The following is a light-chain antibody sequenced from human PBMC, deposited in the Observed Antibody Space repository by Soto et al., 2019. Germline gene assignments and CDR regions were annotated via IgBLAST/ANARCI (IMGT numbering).Light chain of an antibody. J-gene: IGLJ1*01. CDR2: EVS. Sequence: QAVVTQPASVSGSTGQSITISCTGTTSDIGTYSYVSWYQQHAGKAPTLIIYEVSPRHSGVSNRFSGSRSGSTASLTISGLQAEVEAHYYCCSSTGISALLFATGTKLTV. CDR3: CSSTGISALL. V-gene: IGLV2-14*01. CDR1: TSDIGTYSY.